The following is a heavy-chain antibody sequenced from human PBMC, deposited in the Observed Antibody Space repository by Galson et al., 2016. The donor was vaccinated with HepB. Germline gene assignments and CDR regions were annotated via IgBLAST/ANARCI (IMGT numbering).Heavy chain of an antibody. D-gene: IGHD6-13*01. CDR1: GFTFTRYT. CDR2: ISCGSSYK. J-gene: IGHJ3*02. Sequence: SLRLSCAASGFTFTRYTMNWVRQSPGKGLEWVSSISCGSSYKYYADSVKGRFTISRDSSKNSLYLQMNSLRAEETAIYFCARTPGYSGTWYDAFDIWGPGTIVTVSS. CDR3: ARTPGYSGTWYDAFDI. V-gene: IGHV3-21*01.